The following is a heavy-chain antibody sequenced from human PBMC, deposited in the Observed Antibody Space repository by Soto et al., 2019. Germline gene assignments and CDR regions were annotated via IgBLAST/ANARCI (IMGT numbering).Heavy chain of an antibody. CDR3: ARGTEAAFYNYGMDV. J-gene: IGHJ6*02. CDR1: GGSISGGGYY. CDR2: IYYSGST. V-gene: IGHV4-31*01. Sequence: QVQLQQSGPGLVKPSQTLSLTCTVSGGSISGGGYYWSWIRQHPGKGLEWIGYIYYSGSTYYNPSLKSQVIISLDTSKNQFSLKLSSVTAADTAVYFCARGTEAAFYNYGMDVWCQGTTVTVSS. D-gene: IGHD1-1*01.